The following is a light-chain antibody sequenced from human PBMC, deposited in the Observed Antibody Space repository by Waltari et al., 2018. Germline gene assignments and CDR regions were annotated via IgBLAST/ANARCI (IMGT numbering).Light chain of an antibody. J-gene: IGKJ4*01. CDR3: QQYNSYSLLS. CDR1: QSISKW. Sequence: DIKMPQSPSTLSASVGDRVIFSCRASQSISKWLAWYQQAPGKAPKLLIYKTSTLESGVPSRFSGSGSGTEFTLTISSLQPEDFATYYCQQYNSYSLLSFGGGTKVEIK. CDR2: KTS. V-gene: IGKV1-5*03.